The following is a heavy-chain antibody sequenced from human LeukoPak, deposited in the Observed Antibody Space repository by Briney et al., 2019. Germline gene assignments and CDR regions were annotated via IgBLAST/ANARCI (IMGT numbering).Heavy chain of an antibody. D-gene: IGHD3-22*01. CDR3: ARGHYDSSGYYSPFDY. V-gene: IGHV3-33*01. J-gene: IGHJ4*02. CDR1: GFTFSSYG. CDR2: IWYDGSNK. Sequence: PGRSLRLSCAASGFTFSSYGMHWVRQAPGKGLEWVAVIWYDGSNKYYADSVKGRFTVSRDNSKNTLYLQMNSLRAEDTAVYYCARGHYDSSGYYSPFDYWGQGTLVTVSS.